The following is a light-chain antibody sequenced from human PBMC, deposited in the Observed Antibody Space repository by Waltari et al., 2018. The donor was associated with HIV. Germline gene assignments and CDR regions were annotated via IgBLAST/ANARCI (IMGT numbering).Light chain of an antibody. V-gene: IGLV3-25*03. CDR1: VLAKQY. CDR2: KDT. J-gene: IGLJ2*01. Sequence: YELTQAPSMSVSPGQTAKITCSGDVLAKQYAHWYQQKPGQAPVLVMSKDTERPSGIPERFSGSSSGTTVTLTISGVQAEDEADYHCQSSDDSRPWIFGGGTKMTVL. CDR3: QSSDDSRPWI.